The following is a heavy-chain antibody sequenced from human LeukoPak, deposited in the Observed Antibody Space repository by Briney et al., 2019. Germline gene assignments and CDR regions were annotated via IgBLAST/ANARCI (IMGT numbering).Heavy chain of an antibody. V-gene: IGHV3-21*01. D-gene: IGHD3-9*01. Sequence: GGSLRLSCAASGFTFSSYEMNWVRQAPGKGLEWVSSISSSSSYIYYADSVKGRFTISRDNAKNSLYLQMNSLRAEDTAVYYCAREDYDILTGYLPFDYWGQGTLVTVSS. CDR2: ISSSSSYI. J-gene: IGHJ4*02. CDR1: GFTFSSYE. CDR3: AREDYDILTGYLPFDY.